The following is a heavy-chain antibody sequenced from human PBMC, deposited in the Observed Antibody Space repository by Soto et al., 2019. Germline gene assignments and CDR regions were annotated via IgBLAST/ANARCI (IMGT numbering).Heavy chain of an antibody. CDR1: GGSFSGYY. D-gene: IGHD3-3*01. J-gene: IGHJ4*02. CDR2: INHSGST. CDR3: ARGTTYYDFWSGLAIHFDY. Sequence: SETLSLTCAVYGGSFSGYYWSWIRQPPGKGLEWIGEINHSGSTNYNPSLKSRVTISVDTSKNQFSLKLSSVTAADTAVYYCARGTTYYDFWSGLAIHFDYWGQGTLVTVSS. V-gene: IGHV4-34*01.